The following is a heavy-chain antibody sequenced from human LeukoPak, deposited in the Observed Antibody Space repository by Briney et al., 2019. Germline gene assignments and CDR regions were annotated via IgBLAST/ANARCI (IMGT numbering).Heavy chain of an antibody. CDR1: GYTFTTYA. CDR2: INVGNGNT. V-gene: IGHV1-3*01. CDR3: ARDRGVAQFGEFPQHHGY. Sequence: ASVKVSCKASGYTFTTYAIHWVRQAPGQRLEWMGRINVGNGNTEYSQKFQGRVTITADESTSTAYMELSSLRSDDTAVYYCARDRGVAQFGEFPQHHGYWGQGTLVTVSA. D-gene: IGHD3-10*01. J-gene: IGHJ4*02.